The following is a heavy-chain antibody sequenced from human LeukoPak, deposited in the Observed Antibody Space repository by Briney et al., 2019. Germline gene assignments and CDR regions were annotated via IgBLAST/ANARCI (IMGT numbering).Heavy chain of an antibody. J-gene: IGHJ2*01. CDR3: ANSRPGGYWYFDL. CDR1: GFTFGSYA. V-gene: IGHV3-23*01. Sequence: GGSLRLSYVASGFTFGSYAMTWDRQAPGKGLEWVSSISANGDSTLYADSVKGRFTISRDNSKNTLFLQMNSLRAEDTAVYYCANSRPGGYWYFDLWGRGTLVTVSS. CDR2: ISANGDST. D-gene: IGHD3-10*01.